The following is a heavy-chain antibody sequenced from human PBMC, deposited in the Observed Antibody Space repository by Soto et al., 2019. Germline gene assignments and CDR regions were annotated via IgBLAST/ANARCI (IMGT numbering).Heavy chain of an antibody. D-gene: IGHD3-22*01. V-gene: IGHV3-48*02. CDR2: ISSSSSTI. CDR3: ARETYYYDHFDY. CDR1: GFTFSSYS. J-gene: IGHJ4*02. Sequence: PGGSLRLSCAASGFTFSSYSMNWVRQAPGKGLEWVSYISSSSSTIYYADSVKGRFTISRDNAKNSLYLQMNSLRDEDTAVYYRARETYYYDHFDYGGQEPLATVPS.